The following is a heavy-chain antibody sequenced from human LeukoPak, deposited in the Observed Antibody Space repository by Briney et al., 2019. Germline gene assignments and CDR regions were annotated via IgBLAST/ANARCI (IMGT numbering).Heavy chain of an antibody. V-gene: IGHV4-61*02. D-gene: IGHD6-19*01. Sequence: PSETLSLTCSVSGGSISGVTYYWNWIRQPAWKRLEWIGRVYTGVSTTYNPSLEGRVTISVDPSKNHFSLKLTSVTAADTAIYYCARTEVTMAGTFHWGPGTLVTVSS. CDR3: ARTEVTMAGTFH. CDR1: GGSISGVTYY. J-gene: IGHJ4*02. CDR2: VYTGVST.